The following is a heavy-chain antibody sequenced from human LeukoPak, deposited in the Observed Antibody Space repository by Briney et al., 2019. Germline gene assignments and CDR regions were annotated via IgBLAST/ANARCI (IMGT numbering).Heavy chain of an antibody. CDR3: ARDRDSSSWYYYYYGMDV. J-gene: IGHJ6*02. V-gene: IGHV3-7*01. Sequence: GGSLRLSCAASGFTFSSYSMTWVRQAPGKGLEWVANLDQGGSDDFYLDSVRGRFTISRDNAKNSLYLQMDSLRVEDTAVYYCARDRDSSSWYYYYYGMDVWGQGTTVTVSS. D-gene: IGHD6-13*01. CDR1: GFTFSSYS. CDR2: LDQGGSDD.